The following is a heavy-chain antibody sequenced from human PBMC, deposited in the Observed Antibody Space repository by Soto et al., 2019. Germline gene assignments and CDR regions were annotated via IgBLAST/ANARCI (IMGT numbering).Heavy chain of an antibody. CDR2: IIPIFGTA. V-gene: IGHV1-69*13. D-gene: IGHD6-13*01. Sequence: TSVKVSCKASGGTFSSYAISWVRQAPGQGLEWMGGIIPIFGTANYAQKFQGRVTITADESTSTAYMELSSLRSEDTAGYYSAPIAPNDIAAAACWGQGPLVNV. CDR1: GGTFSSYA. J-gene: IGHJ4*02. CDR3: APIAPNDIAAAAC.